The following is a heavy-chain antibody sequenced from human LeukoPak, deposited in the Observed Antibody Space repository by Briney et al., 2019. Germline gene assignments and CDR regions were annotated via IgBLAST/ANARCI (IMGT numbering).Heavy chain of an antibody. D-gene: IGHD2/OR15-2a*01. CDR1: GYTFTSYG. Sequence: GASVKVSFKASGYTFTSYGISWVRQAPGQGLEWMGWISAYNGNTNYAQKLQGRVTMTTDTSTSTAYMELRSLRSDDTAVYYCARDLNHLSPRAFDIWGQGTMVTVSS. V-gene: IGHV1-18*01. CDR3: ARDLNHLSPRAFDI. J-gene: IGHJ3*02. CDR2: ISAYNGNT.